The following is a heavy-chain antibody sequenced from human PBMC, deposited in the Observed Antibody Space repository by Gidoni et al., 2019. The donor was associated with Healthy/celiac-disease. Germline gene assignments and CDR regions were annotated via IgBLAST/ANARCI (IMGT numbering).Heavy chain of an antibody. V-gene: IGHV1-46*01. J-gene: IGHJ4*02. CDR1: GYTLTSSY. CDR2: INPSGGST. D-gene: IGHD2-15*01. CDR3: ARELGYCGGGSCYSIDY. Sequence: QVQLVQPGAGLKKPGASVKVSCKASGYTLTSSYMHWVRQAPGQGLEWMGIINPSGGSTSYAQKFQGRVTMTRDTSTSTVYMELSSLRSEDTAVYCCARELGYCGGGSCYSIDYWGQGTLVTVS.